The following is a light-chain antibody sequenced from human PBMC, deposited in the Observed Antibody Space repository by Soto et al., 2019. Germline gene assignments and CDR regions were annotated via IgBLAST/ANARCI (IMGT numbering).Light chain of an antibody. CDR1: SSDVGGYNY. Sequence: QSVLTQPRSVSGSPGQSVTISCTGTSSDVGGYNYVSWYQQHPGKAPKLMIYDVSKRPSGVPDRFSGSKSGNMASLTISGLQAEDEADYYCCSYAGSYTLVFGTGTKVTVL. CDR3: CSYAGSYTLV. V-gene: IGLV2-11*01. J-gene: IGLJ1*01. CDR2: DVS.